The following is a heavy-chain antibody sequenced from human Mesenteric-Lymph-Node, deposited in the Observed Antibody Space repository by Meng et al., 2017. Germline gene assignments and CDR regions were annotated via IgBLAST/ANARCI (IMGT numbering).Heavy chain of an antibody. CDR3: ARGEWRGSYFDY. Sequence: SETLSLTCAVYGGSFSDYYWTWIRQPPGKGLEWIGEINHIGGTNYNPSLKSRVTISKDTSKTQFSLKLNSVTAADTAVYYCARGEWRGSYFDYWGQGTLVTVSS. CDR1: GGSFSDYY. J-gene: IGHJ4*02. D-gene: IGHD1-26*01. CDR2: INHIGGT. V-gene: IGHV4-34*01.